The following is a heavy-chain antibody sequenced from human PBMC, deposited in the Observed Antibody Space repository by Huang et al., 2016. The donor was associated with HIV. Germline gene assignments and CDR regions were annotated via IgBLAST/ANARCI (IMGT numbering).Heavy chain of an antibody. J-gene: IGHJ5*02. D-gene: IGHD5-12*01. V-gene: IGHV3-23*01. CDR2: TVGSVGNT. Sequence: EMQLLESGGGLVQPGGSLRLSGAASAFTFRSYAMTWVRQGPGKGLEWASATVGSVGNTYYADSVKGRFTISRDNSKNTLYLQMNSLRAEDTAVYYCAKVASGYDFSARGSDWFDPWGQGTLVSVSS. CDR3: AKVASGYDFSARGSDWFDP. CDR1: AFTFRSYA.